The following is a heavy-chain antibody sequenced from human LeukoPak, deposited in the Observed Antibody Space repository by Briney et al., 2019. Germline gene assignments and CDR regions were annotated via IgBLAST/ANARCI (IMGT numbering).Heavy chain of an antibody. Sequence: GGSLRLSCAASGFTFDDYAMHWVRQAPGKGLEWVSAISGSGGSTYYADSVKGRFTISRDNSKNSLFLQMNSLRAEDTALYFCAKDIRGSTSWYGLDYWGQGTLVTVSS. J-gene: IGHJ4*02. CDR1: GFTFDDYA. CDR3: AKDIRGSTSWYGLDY. V-gene: IGHV3-43*02. D-gene: IGHD6-13*01. CDR2: ISGSGGST.